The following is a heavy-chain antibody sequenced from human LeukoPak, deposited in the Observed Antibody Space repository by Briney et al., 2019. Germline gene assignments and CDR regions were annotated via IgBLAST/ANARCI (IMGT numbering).Heavy chain of an antibody. CDR1: GFTFNRYA. J-gene: IGHJ4*02. CDR2: IRYDGSDK. V-gene: IGHV3-30*02. CDR3: AKDGGGVAAAELDY. Sequence: PGGSLRLSCAASGFTFNRYAMHWVRQAPGKGLEWVAFIRYDGSDKYYADSVKGRFTISRDNSKNTLYLQMNSLRAEDTAVYYCAKDGGGVAAAELDYWGQGTLVTVSS. D-gene: IGHD6-13*01.